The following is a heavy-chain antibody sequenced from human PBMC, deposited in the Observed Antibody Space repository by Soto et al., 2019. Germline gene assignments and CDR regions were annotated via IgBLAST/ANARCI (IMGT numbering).Heavy chain of an antibody. CDR2: IYYSGST. V-gene: IGHV4-39*01. D-gene: IGHD6-19*01. CDR1: GGSISSSSYY. J-gene: IGHJ4*02. Sequence: NPSETLSLTCTVSGGSISSSSYYWGWIRQPPGKGLEWIGSIYYSGSTYYNPSLKSRVTISVDTSKNQFSLKLSSVTAADTAVYYCAELAVAGTAYFDYWGQGTLVTVSS. CDR3: AELAVAGTAYFDY.